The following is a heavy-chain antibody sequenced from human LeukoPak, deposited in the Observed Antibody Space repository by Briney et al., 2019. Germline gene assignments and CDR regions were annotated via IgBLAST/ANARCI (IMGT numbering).Heavy chain of an antibody. Sequence: TGGSLRLSCAASGFTFSSYWMSWVRQAPGKGLEWVANIKQDGSEKYYVDSVKGRFTISRDNAKNSLYLQMNSLRAEDTAVYYCARVTDYGDYSAYFDYWGQGTLVTVSS. J-gene: IGHJ4*02. V-gene: IGHV3-7*01. CDR3: ARVTDYGDYSAYFDY. CDR1: GFTFSSYW. CDR2: IKQDGSEK. D-gene: IGHD4-17*01.